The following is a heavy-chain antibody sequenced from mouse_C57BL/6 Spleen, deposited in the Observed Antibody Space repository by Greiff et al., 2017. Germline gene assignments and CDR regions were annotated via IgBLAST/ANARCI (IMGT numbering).Heavy chain of an antibody. Sequence: QVQLQQSGAELVKPGASVKISCKASGYAFSSYWMNWVKQRPGKGLEWIGQIYPGDGDTNSNGKFKGKATLTADKSSSTAYMQLRSLTSEDSAVYFCAIWSTYEACVCAMEDWGQGTAVTVSS. CDR3: AIWSTYEACVCAMED. D-gene: IGHD5-1*01. J-gene: IGHJ4*01. CDR2: IYPGDGDT. V-gene: IGHV1-80*01. CDR1: GYAFSSYW.